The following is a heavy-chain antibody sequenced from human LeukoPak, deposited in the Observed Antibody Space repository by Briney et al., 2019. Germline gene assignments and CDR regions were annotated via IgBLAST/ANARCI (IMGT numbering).Heavy chain of an antibody. CDR1: GGSFSGYY. V-gene: IGHV4-34*01. Sequence: SETLSLTCAVYGGSFSGYYWSWIRQPPGKGLEWIGEINHSGSTNYNPSLKSRVTITVDTSKNQFFLKLSSVTAADTAVYYCARGLVVVPAAPFDYWGQGTLVTVSS. J-gene: IGHJ4*02. CDR2: INHSGST. CDR3: ARGLVVVPAAPFDY. D-gene: IGHD2-2*01.